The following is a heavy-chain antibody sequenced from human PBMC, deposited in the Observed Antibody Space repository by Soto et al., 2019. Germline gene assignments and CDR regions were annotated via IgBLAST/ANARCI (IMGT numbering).Heavy chain of an antibody. Sequence: PSETLSLTCAVSGGSISSSNWWSWVRQPPGKGLEWIGEIYHSGSTNYNPSLKSRVTISVDKSKNQFSLKLSSVTAADTAVYYCAGTGYDILTGYYGFSDYWGQGTLVTVSS. J-gene: IGHJ4*02. CDR2: IYHSGST. CDR3: AGTGYDILTGYYGFSDY. V-gene: IGHV4-4*02. CDR1: GGSISSSNW. D-gene: IGHD3-9*01.